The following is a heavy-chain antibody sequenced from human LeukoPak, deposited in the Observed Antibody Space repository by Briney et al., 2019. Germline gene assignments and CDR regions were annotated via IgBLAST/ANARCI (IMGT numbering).Heavy chain of an antibody. D-gene: IGHD6-19*01. V-gene: IGHV3-30*18. CDR2: VSCEGRTQ. CDR3: AKDARRTDGWYYFDY. CDR1: GFTFSNYG. J-gene: IGHJ4*02. Sequence: PGGSLRLSCAASGFTFSNYGMHWVRQSPGQGLEWVAVVSCEGRTQYYADSVKGRFTISRDNSKKTLFLQLNSLRAEDTAIYYCAKDARRTDGWYYFDYWGQGALVTVSS.